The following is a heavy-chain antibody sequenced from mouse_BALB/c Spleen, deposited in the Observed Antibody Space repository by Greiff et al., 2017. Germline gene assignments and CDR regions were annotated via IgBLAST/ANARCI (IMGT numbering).Heavy chain of an antibody. Sequence: EVKLVESGGDLVKPGGSLKLSCAASGFTFSSYGMSWVRQTPDKRLEWVATISSGGSYTYYPDSVKGRFTISRDNAKNTLYLQMSSLKSEDTAMYYCARDLLYGSSPYYAMDYWGQGTSVTVAS. CDR3: ARDLLYGSSPYYAMDY. D-gene: IGHD1-1*01. V-gene: IGHV5-6*02. CDR2: ISSGGSYT. J-gene: IGHJ4*01. CDR1: GFTFSSYG.